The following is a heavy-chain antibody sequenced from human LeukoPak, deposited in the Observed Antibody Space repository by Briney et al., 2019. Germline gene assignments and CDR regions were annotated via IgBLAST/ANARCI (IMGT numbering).Heavy chain of an antibody. Sequence: RSLRLSCAASGFTFSSYAMHWVRQAPGKGLEWVAVISYDGSNKYYADSVKGRFTISRDNSKNTLYLQMNSLRAEDTAVYYCARADLDYWGQGTLVTVSS. J-gene: IGHJ4*02. CDR3: ARADLDY. CDR2: ISYDGSNK. CDR1: GFTFSSYA. V-gene: IGHV3-30*04.